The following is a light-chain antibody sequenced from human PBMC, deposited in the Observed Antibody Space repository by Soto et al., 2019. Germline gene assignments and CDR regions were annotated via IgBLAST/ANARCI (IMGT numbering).Light chain of an antibody. CDR2: ASS. Sequence: DIQLTQSPSFLSASLGDRVTISCRASQGISSYLAWYQQTPGKAPKLLIYASSTLQSGVPSRFSGSGSGTEFTLTIGSRQPEDFATYYCQQLNTFPVTFGQGTRLDI. CDR3: QQLNTFPVT. V-gene: IGKV1-9*01. J-gene: IGKJ5*01. CDR1: QGISSY.